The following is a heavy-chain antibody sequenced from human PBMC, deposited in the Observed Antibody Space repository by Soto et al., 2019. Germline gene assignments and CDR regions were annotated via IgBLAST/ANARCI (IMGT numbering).Heavy chain of an antibody. D-gene: IGHD5-18*01. V-gene: IGHV1-46*01. CDR3: AREDTANGGAFDI. J-gene: IGHJ3*02. Sequence: QVQLVQSGAEVKKPGASVKVSCTASGYTFISQYLNWVRQAPGQGLEWMGMINPSGGSTTYAQKFQGRGTMTRDTSTSTVYMELSSLRSEDTAVYYCAREDTANGGAFDIWGQGTMVTVSS. CDR1: GYTFISQY. CDR2: INPSGGST.